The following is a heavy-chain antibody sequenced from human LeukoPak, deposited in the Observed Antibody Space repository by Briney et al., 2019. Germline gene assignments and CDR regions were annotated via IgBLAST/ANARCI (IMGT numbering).Heavy chain of an antibody. CDR1: GYTFTSYG. D-gene: IGHD3-22*01. V-gene: IGHV1-18*03. CDR2: ISAYNGNT. CDR3: ARDALMGDSSGYYFDY. Sequence: ASVKVSCKASGYTFTSYGISWVRQPPGQGLEWMGWISAYNGNTKYSQEFQGRVTITRDTSASTAYMELSSLRSEDMAVYYCARDALMGDSSGYYFDYWGQGTLVTVSS. J-gene: IGHJ4*02.